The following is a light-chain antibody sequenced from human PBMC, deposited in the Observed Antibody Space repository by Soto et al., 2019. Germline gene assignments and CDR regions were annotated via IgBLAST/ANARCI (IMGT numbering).Light chain of an antibody. CDR1: QTVGSN. CDR2: GAS. J-gene: IGKJ1*01. Sequence: EIVMTQSPATLSVSPGERATLSCRASQTVGSNLAWYQQKPGQVPRLLIYGASIRATGIPARFSGSGSGTEFTLTISSLQSEDFAVYYCQQYNNWPRTFGQGTKVEIK. V-gene: IGKV3-15*01. CDR3: QQYNNWPRT.